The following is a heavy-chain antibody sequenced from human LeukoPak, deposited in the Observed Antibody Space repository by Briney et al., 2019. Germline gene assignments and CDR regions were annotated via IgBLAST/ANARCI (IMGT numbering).Heavy chain of an antibody. CDR1: GYTFTNYA. CDR3: ARVRVVAAALWGNWFDT. J-gene: IGHJ5*02. D-gene: IGHD2-15*01. CDR2: KSEHSGVT. Sequence: ASVKVSCKASGYTFTNYASAWVRQVPGQGLEGMRWKSEHSGVTKSLANDAQKFQGRVTMTIDTSTRTAYLEVGDLRSDDTAVYFCARVRVVAAALWGNWFDTWGQGTLVTVSS. V-gene: IGHV1-18*04.